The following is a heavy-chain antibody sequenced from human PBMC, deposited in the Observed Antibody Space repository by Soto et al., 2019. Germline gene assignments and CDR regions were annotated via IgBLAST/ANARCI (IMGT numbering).Heavy chain of an antibody. D-gene: IGHD5-12*01. Sequence: PSETLSLTCAVSGGSISSSNWWSWVRQPPGKGLEWIGEIYHSGSTNYNPSLKSRVTISVDTSKNQFSLKLSSVTAADTAVYYCARRRGFPYYYGMDVWGQGTTVTVSS. CDR1: GGSISSSNW. CDR3: ARRRGFPYYYGMDV. V-gene: IGHV4-4*02. J-gene: IGHJ6*02. CDR2: IYHSGST.